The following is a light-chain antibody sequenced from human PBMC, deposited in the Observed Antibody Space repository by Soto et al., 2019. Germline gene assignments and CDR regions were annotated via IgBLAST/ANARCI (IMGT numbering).Light chain of an antibody. CDR3: QQRTNWPRFT. CDR1: QSLSTY. J-gene: IGKJ3*01. CDR2: NAS. V-gene: IGKV3-11*01. Sequence: EIVLTQSPATLSLSPGDRATLSCRASQSLSTYLAWYQQRPGQAPRLLIYNASNRAPGIPARFSGSGSGTACTLTISSLEPEDFAFYYCQQRTNWPRFTFGPGTKVDI.